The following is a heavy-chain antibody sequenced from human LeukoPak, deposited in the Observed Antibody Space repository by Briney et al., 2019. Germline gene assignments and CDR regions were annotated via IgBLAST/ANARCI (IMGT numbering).Heavy chain of an antibody. Sequence: PSETLSLTCSVSGGSISSETYYWGWIRQPPGKGLDWIGSMYYSGSTYYNPSLKSRVTISVDTSKNQFSLKLSSVTAADTAVYYCARGTRPHYDFWSGYPWRDYYYYMDVWGKGTTVTVSS. V-gene: IGHV4-39*07. CDR3: ARGTRPHYDFWSGYPWRDYYYYMDV. CDR1: GGSISSETYY. CDR2: MYYSGST. D-gene: IGHD3-3*01. J-gene: IGHJ6*03.